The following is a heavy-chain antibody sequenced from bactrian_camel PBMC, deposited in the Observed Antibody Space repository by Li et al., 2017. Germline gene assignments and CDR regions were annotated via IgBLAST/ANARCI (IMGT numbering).Heavy chain of an antibody. V-gene: IGHV3S53*01. CDR3: AEGRGSRGEHCYSLNY. D-gene: IGHD6*01. CDR1: GTPTCKFD. J-gene: IGHJ4*01. Sequence: QVQLVESGGGSVQPGGSLRLSCAASGTPTCKFDMAWYRQGPGNQREFVSAIDRDDTTTYADSVKGRFTISREGAKNLVYLQMNNLQPEDTATYYCAEGRGSRGEHCYSLNYWGQGTQVTVSS. CDR2: IDRDDTT.